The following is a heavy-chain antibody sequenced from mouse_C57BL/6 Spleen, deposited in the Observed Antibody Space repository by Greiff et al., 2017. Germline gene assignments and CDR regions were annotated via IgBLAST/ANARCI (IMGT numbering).Heavy chain of an antibody. CDR1: GYTFTSYW. V-gene: IGHV1-64*01. CDR3: ASDSSGDGYAMDY. D-gene: IGHD3-2*02. J-gene: IGHJ4*01. CDR2: IHPNSGST. Sequence: QVQLQQPGAELVKPGASVKLSCKASGYTFTSYWMHWVKQRPGQGLEWIGMIHPNSGSTNYNEKFKSKATLTVDKSSSTAYMQLSSLTSEDSAVYYCASDSSGDGYAMDYWGQGTSVTVSS.